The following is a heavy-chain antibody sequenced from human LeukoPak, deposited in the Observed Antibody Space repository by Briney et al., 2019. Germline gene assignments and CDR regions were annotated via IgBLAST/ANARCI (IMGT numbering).Heavy chain of an antibody. D-gene: IGHD4-17*01. Sequence: PSETLSLTCTVSGGPFSRVGYFWSWIRQPAGKGLEWIGRIYTNGDTNYNPSLKSRVTMSVDTSTNQFSLKLSSVTAADTAVYYCARERRDDYVSFDYWGQGTLVSVSS. J-gene: IGHJ4*02. CDR1: GGPFSRVGYF. CDR2: IYTNGDT. CDR3: ARERRDDYVSFDY. V-gene: IGHV4-61*02.